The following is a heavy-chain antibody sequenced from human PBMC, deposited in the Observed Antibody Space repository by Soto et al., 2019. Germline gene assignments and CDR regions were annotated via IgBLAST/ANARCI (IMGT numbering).Heavy chain of an antibody. J-gene: IGHJ4*02. V-gene: IGHV2-5*01. CDR2: IYWNDDK. CDR1: GFSLSTSGVG. CDR3: AHSPPPRWELLDPPFDY. Sequence: SGPTLVNPTQTLTLTCTFSGFSLSTSGVGVGWIRQPPGKALEWLAPIYWNDDKRYSPSLKSRLTITKDTSKTQVVLTMTSMDPVDTATYYCAHSPPPRWELLDPPFDYWGQGTLVTVSS. D-gene: IGHD1-26*01.